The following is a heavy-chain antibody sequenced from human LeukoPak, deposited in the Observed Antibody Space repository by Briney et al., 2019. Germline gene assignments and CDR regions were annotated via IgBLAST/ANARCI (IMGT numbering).Heavy chain of an antibody. Sequence: GGSLRLSCAASGFTFSSYGMHWVRQAPGKGLEWVAFIRYDGSNKYYADSVKGRFTISRDNSKNTLYLQMNSLRAEDTAVCYCAKGPGDPVPEGAWGQGTLVTVSS. CDR2: IRYDGSNK. V-gene: IGHV3-30*02. CDR3: AKGPGDPVPEGA. CDR1: GFTFSSYG. D-gene: IGHD2-2*01. J-gene: IGHJ5*02.